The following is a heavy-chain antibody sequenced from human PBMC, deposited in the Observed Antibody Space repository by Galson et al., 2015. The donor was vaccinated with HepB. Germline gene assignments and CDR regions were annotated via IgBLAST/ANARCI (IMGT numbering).Heavy chain of an antibody. D-gene: IGHD3-9*01. CDR3: ARSMTGIPFDY. CDR1: GFTFSTYS. Sequence: SLRLSCAASGFTFSTYSMNWVRQAPGKGLEWVSYISSSIVTIYYADSVKGRFTISRDNAKKSMYLQMNSLRAEDTAVYYCARSMTGIPFDYWGQGTLVTVSS. CDR2: ISSSIVTI. V-gene: IGHV3-48*04. J-gene: IGHJ4*02.